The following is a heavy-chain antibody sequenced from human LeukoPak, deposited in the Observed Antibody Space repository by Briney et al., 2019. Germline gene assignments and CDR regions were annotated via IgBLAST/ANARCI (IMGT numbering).Heavy chain of an antibody. D-gene: IGHD2-2*01. V-gene: IGHV4-31*03. J-gene: IGHJ5*02. Sequence: SETLSLTCTVSGGSISSGGYYWSWIRQHPGKGLEWIGYIYYSGSTYYNPSLKSRVTISVDTSKNQFSLKLSSVTAADTAVYYCARVGLGYRSSTSCFDSWFDPWGQGTLVTVSS. CDR2: IYYSGST. CDR1: GGSISSGGYY. CDR3: ARVGLGYRSSTSCFDSWFDP.